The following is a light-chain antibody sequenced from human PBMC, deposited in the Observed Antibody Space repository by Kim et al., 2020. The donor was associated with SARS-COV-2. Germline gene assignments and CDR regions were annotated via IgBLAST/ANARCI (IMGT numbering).Light chain of an antibody. V-gene: IGLV1-44*01. J-gene: IGLJ3*02. CDR2: NDD. CDR3: ATWDYSLNSWV. Sequence: CSGRRPNVVSNIVTWYQHLPGTAPKLLIYNDDQRPSGVPDRFSGSRSGTSASLAISGIQSEDEADYYCATWDYSLNSWVFGGGTQLTVL. CDR1: RPNVVSNI.